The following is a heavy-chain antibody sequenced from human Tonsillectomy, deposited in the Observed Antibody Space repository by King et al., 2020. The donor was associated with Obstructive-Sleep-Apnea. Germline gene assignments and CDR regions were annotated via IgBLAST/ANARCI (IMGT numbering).Heavy chain of an antibody. Sequence: VQLVESGGGLVQPGGSLRLSCAASGVTFSSYWMSWVRQAPGKGLEWVANIKQDGSEKYYVDSVKGRFTISRDNAKNSLYLQINSLRAEDTAVYYCARDGTVTTSDYWGQGTLVTVSS. V-gene: IGHV3-7*03. CDR3: ARDGTVTTSDY. D-gene: IGHD4-17*01. J-gene: IGHJ4*02. CDR1: GVTFSSYW. CDR2: IKQDGSEK.